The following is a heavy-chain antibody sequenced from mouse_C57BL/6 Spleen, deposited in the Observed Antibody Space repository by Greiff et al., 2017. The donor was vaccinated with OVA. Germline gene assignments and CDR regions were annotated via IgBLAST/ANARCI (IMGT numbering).Heavy chain of an antibody. J-gene: IGHJ2*01. D-gene: IGHD4-1*01. CDR1: GYTFTSYW. CDR2: IHPNSGST. CDR3: ATNWDEYYFDY. Sequence: QVQLQQPGAELVKPGASVKLSCKASGYTFTSYWMHWVKQRPGQGLEWIGMIHPNSGSTNYNEKFKSKATLTVDKSSSTAYMQLSSLTSEDSAVYYCATNWDEYYFDYWGQGTTLTVSS. V-gene: IGHV1-64*01.